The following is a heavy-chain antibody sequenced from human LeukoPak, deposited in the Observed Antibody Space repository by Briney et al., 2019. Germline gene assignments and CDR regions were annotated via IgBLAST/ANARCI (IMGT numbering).Heavy chain of an antibody. CDR1: GFTFSSYS. CDR2: ISSSSSYI. J-gene: IGHJ6*03. V-gene: IGHV3-21*01. D-gene: IGHD6-19*01. CDR3: ARDKSGWQGYYYYMDV. Sequence: PGGSLRLSCAASGFTFSSYSMNWVRQAPGKGLEWVSSISSSSSYIYYADSVKGRFTISRDNAKNSLYLQMNSLRAEDTAVYYCARDKSGWQGYYYYMDVWGKGTTVTVSS.